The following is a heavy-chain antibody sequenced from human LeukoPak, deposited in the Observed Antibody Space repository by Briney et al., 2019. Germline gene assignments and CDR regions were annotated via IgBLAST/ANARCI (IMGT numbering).Heavy chain of an antibody. D-gene: IGHD6-25*01. CDR1: GGTFSSYA. CDR2: INPNSGGT. CDR3: ARSSEIIAAAGDFDY. V-gene: IGHV1-2*06. Sequence: ASVKVSCKASGGTFSSYAISWVRQAPGQGLEWMGRINPNSGGTNYAQKFQGRVTMTRDTSISTAYMELSRLRSDDTAVYYCARSSEIIAAAGDFDYWGQGTLVTVSS. J-gene: IGHJ4*02.